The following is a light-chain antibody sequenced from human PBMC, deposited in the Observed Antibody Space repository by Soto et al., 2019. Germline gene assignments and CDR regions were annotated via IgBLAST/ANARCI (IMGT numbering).Light chain of an antibody. V-gene: IGKV1-5*01. J-gene: IGKJ1*01. CDR1: QSISSW. Sequence: DIQMTPSPSTLSASVGDRVTITCRASQSISSWLAWYQQKPGKAPKALIYDASSLESGVPSRFSGSGSGTEFTLTISSLQPDDFATYYCQQYDSYVWTFGQGTKVDIK. CDR3: QQYDSYVWT. CDR2: DAS.